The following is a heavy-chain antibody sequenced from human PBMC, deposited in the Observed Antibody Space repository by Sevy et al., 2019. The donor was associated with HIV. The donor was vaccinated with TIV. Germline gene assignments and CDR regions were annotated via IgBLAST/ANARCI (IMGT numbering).Heavy chain of an antibody. CDR3: ARRNDFDI. Sequence: SETLSLTCTVSGGSINSDHWNWIRQPPGKGLEWIGYVYYTGGTNYNPSLKNRVTISVDRTKNQLSLKGTSGTAADTAVYYCARRNDFDIWGQGTMVTVSS. J-gene: IGHJ3*02. CDR2: VYYTGGT. CDR1: GGSINSDH. V-gene: IGHV4-59*08.